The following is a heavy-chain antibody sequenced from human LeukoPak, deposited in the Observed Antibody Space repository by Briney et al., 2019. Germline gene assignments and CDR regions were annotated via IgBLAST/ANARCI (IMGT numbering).Heavy chain of an antibody. J-gene: IGHJ4*02. D-gene: IGHD3-10*01. CDR3: VRDVGAVRGEVYFDY. Sequence: PGGSLRLSCAASGFPFSSYGMHWARQAPGKGLEWVAFIRYDGSIKYYADSVKGRFTISRDNSENTLYLQMNSLRAEDTAMYFCVRDVGAVRGEVYFDYWGQGTLVTVSS. CDR2: IRYDGSIK. CDR1: GFPFSSYG. V-gene: IGHV3-30*02.